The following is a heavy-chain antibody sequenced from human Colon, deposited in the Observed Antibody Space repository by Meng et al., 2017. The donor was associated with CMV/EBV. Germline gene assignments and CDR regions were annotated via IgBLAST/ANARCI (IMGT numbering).Heavy chain of an antibody. CDR1: GGSVNSGDYS. V-gene: IGHV4-30-4*01. Sequence: SGGSVNSGDYSWTWIRQPPGKGLEWIGYIHNSGSTYYTPSLKSRINISLDTSKNQLSLELNSVTAADTAVYYCARDRITVAGNWFDPWGQGTLVTVSS. D-gene: IGHD6-19*01. CDR3: ARDRITVAGNWFDP. J-gene: IGHJ5*02. CDR2: IHNSGST.